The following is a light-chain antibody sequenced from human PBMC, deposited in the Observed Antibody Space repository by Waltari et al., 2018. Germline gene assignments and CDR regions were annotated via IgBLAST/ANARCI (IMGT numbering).Light chain of an antibody. Sequence: EIVLTQSPDTLSLSPGERASLSCRASQSVIRYLAWYQQKPGQAHRLLIYDAFKRATDIPARFSGSASGTDFTLTISCLEPEASAVYYCQQRENWPGTFGQGTRVEIK. J-gene: IGKJ1*01. CDR3: QQRENWPGT. V-gene: IGKV3-11*01. CDR1: QSVIRY. CDR2: DAF.